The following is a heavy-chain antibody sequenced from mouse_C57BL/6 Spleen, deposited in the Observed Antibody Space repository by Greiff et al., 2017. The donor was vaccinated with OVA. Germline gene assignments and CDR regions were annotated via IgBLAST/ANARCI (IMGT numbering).Heavy chain of an antibody. Sequence: EVQLVESGGDLVKPGGSLKLSCAASGFTFSSYGMSWVRQTPDKRLEWVATISSGGSYTYYPDSVKGRFTISRDNAKNTLYLQMSSLKSEDTAMYYCAREGSFYGSSHYYAMDYWGQGTSVTVSS. D-gene: IGHD1-1*01. CDR3: AREGSFYGSSHYYAMDY. V-gene: IGHV5-6*01. CDR2: ISSGGSYT. J-gene: IGHJ4*01. CDR1: GFTFSSYG.